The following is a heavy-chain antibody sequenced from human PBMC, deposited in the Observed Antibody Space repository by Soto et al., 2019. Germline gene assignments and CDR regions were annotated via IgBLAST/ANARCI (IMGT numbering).Heavy chain of an antibody. J-gene: IGHJ5*02. D-gene: IGHD3-22*01. V-gene: IGHV3-23*01. CDR1: GFTFSSYA. CDR2: ISGSGGST. CDR3: AKDPLLTHYYDSSGYP. Sequence: GGSLRLSCAASGFTFSSYAMSWVRQAPGKGLEWVSAISGSGGSTYYADSVKGRFTISRDNSKNTLYLQMNSPRAEDTAVYYCAKDPLLTHYYDSSGYPLGQGTLVTVSS.